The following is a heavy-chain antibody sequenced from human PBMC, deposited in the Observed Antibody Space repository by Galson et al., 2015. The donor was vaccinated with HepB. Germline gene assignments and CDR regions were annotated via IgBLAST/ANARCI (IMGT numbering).Heavy chain of an antibody. CDR1: GDSISSGAYS. CDR2: IHYSGST. V-gene: IGHV4-30-4*07. D-gene: IGHD4-23*01. Sequence: TLSLTCAVSGDSISSGAYSWNWIRQPPGKGLEWIGYIHYSGSTYYNLSLKSRLTISLDTSKNQVSLKLSSVTAADTAVYYCARATVVSRDDAFDIWGQGTMVTVSS. CDR3: ARATVVSRDDAFDI. J-gene: IGHJ3*02.